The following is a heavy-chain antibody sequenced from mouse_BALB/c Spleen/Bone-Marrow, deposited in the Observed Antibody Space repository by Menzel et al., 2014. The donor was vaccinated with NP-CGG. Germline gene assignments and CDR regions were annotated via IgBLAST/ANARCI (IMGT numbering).Heavy chain of an antibody. V-gene: IGHV1S34*01. CDR3: ARGDGYYVDFDY. CDR2: ISCYNGAT. CDR1: GYSFTGYY. J-gene: IGHJ2*01. D-gene: IGHD2-3*01. Sequence: LVKTGASVKISCKASGYSFTGYYIHWVKQSHGKSLEWIGYISCYNGATSYNQKFKGKATFTVGTSSSTAYMQFNSLTSEDSAVYYCARGDGYYVDFDYWGQGTTLTVSS.